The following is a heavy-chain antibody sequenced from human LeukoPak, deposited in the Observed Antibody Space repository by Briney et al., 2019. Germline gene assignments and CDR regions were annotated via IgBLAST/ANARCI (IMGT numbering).Heavy chain of an antibody. J-gene: IGHJ4*02. Sequence: PGGSLRLSCAASGFTFSSCAMSWVRQAPGKGLEWVSAISGSGGSTYYADSVKGRFTISRDNSKNTLYLQMNSLRAEDTAVYYCAKVSRYCSGGSCYYHPFDYWGQGTLVTVSS. CDR2: ISGSGGST. CDR1: GFTFSSCA. V-gene: IGHV3-23*01. D-gene: IGHD2-15*01. CDR3: AKVSRYCSGGSCYYHPFDY.